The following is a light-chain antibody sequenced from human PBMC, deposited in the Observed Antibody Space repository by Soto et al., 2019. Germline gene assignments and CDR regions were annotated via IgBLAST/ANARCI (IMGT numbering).Light chain of an antibody. J-gene: IGKJ1*01. CDR3: QHYNNWPPWT. Sequence: EIVMTQFPATLSVSPGERATLSCRASQSISGNLAWYQQKPGQAPRLLIYGASTRATGIPARFSGSGSGTEFTLTISSLQSEDSAVDYCQHYNNWPPWTFGQGTKVEIK. CDR2: GAS. CDR1: QSISGN. V-gene: IGKV3-15*01.